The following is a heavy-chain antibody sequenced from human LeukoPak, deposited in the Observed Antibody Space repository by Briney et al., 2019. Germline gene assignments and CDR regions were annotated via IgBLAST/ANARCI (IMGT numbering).Heavy chain of an antibody. CDR3: ARDLRGEYCTNGVCSKTTPQIFQH. CDR1: GFTFSSYS. V-gene: IGHV3-48*01. CDR2: ISSSSSTI. J-gene: IGHJ1*01. D-gene: IGHD2-8*01. Sequence: GGSLRLSCAASGFTFSSYSMNWVRQAPGKGLEWVSYISSSSSTIYYADSVKGRFTISRDNAKNSLYLQMNSLRAEDTAVYYCARDLRGEYCTNGVCSKTTPQIFQHWGQGTLVTVSS.